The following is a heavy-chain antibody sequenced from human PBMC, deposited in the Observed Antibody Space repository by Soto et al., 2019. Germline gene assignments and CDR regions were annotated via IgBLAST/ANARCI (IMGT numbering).Heavy chain of an antibody. CDR3: GSTRHYGSNPDAFDI. D-gene: IGHD3-10*01. V-gene: IGHV4-34*01. CDR1: GGSFSGYY. Sequence: PSETLSLTCAVYGGSFSGYYWSCIRQPPGKGLEWIGEINHSGSTNYNPSLKSRVTISVDTSKTQFSLKLSSVTPADTAVYYCGSTRHYGSNPDAFDIWGQGTMVTVSS. J-gene: IGHJ3*02. CDR2: INHSGST.